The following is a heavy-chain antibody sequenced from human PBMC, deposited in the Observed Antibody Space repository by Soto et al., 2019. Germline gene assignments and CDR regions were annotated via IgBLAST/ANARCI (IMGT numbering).Heavy chain of an antibody. J-gene: IGHJ4*02. Sequence: QLVESGGGVVQPGGSLRLSCAASGFTFEDYSMHWVRQVPGKGLEWVSGISWNISAIGYADAVKGRFTISRNNAKNSLYLQMDSLRAEDTALDYCAKGFSRYFDSWGQGVLVTVSA. CDR3: AKGFSRYFDS. CDR1: GFTFEDYS. D-gene: IGHD2-2*01. CDR2: ISWNISAI. V-gene: IGHV3-9*01.